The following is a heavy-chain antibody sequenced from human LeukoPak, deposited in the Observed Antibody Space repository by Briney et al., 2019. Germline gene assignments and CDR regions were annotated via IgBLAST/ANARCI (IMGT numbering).Heavy chain of an antibody. CDR2: IKQDGGEK. CDR1: GFTFSVHW. Sequence: GRSLTLSCAASGFTFSVHWMSWLRQAPGKGQDWVANIKQDGGEKYYVDSVKGRFTISRDNAKNSLYLQMNSLRAEDTAVYYCARDRGFGQADVWGKGTTVTVSS. CDR3: ARDRGFGQADV. D-gene: IGHD3-10*01. J-gene: IGHJ6*04. V-gene: IGHV3-7*01.